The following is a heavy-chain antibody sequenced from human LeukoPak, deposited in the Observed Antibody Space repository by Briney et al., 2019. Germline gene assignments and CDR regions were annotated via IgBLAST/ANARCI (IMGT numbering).Heavy chain of an antibody. Sequence: SVKVSCKASGGTFSSYAISWVRRAPGQGLEWMGGIIPIFGTANYAQKFQGRVTITADESTSTAYMELSSLRSEDTAVYYCARASYCSGGSCYSGREDWFDPWGQGTLVTVSS. CDR1: GGTFSSYA. V-gene: IGHV1-69*13. CDR2: IIPIFGTA. CDR3: ARASYCSGGSCYSGREDWFDP. J-gene: IGHJ5*02. D-gene: IGHD2-15*01.